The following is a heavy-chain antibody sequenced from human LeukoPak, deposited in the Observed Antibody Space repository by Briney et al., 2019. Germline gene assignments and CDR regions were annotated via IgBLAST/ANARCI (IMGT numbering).Heavy chain of an antibody. Sequence: PGGSLRLSCAASGFTFSSYGMHWVRQAPGKGLEWVAFIRYDGSNKYYADSVKGRFTISRDNSKNTLYLQTNSLRAEDTAVYYCAKSEVPAAMGYYFDYWGQGTLVTVSS. V-gene: IGHV3-30*02. CDR3: AKSEVPAAMGYYFDY. D-gene: IGHD2-2*01. J-gene: IGHJ4*02. CDR1: GFTFSSYG. CDR2: IRYDGSNK.